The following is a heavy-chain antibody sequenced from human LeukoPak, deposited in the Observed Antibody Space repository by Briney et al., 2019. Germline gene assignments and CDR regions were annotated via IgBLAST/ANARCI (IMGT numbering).Heavy chain of an antibody. CDR3: ARHWSSNYYMDV. Sequence: SETLSLTCTVSGGSISSYYWSWIRQPPGKGLEWIGYIYYSGSTNYNPSLKSRVTISVDTSKNQFSLKLSSVTVADTAVYYCARHWSSNYYMDVWGKGTTVTVSS. D-gene: IGHD4-11*01. CDR1: GGSISSYY. J-gene: IGHJ6*03. CDR2: IYYSGST. V-gene: IGHV4-59*08.